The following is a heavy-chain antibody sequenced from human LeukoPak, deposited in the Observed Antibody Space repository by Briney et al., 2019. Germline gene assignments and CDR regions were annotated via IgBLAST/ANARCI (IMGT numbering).Heavy chain of an antibody. CDR2: INHSGST. CDR1: GGSFSGYY. V-gene: IGHV4-34*01. Sequence: SETLSLTCAVYGGSFSGYYWSWIRQPPGKGLEWIGEINHSGSTNYNPSLKSRVTISVDTSKNQFSLKLSSVTAADTAVYYCARGRIRNDYVWGSYQNWFDPWGQGTLATVSS. J-gene: IGHJ5*02. CDR3: ARGRIRNDYVWGSYQNWFDP. D-gene: IGHD3-16*02.